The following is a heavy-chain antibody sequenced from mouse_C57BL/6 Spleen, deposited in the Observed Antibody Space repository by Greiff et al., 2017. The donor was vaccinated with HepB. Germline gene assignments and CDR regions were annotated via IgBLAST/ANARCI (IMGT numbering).Heavy chain of an antibody. J-gene: IGHJ3*01. CDR2: ISSGSSTI. CDR1: GFTFSDYG. CDR3: ARDGYYGSTWFAY. Sequence: EVKLVESGGGLVKPGGSLKLSCAASGFTFSDYGMHWVRQAPEKGLEWVAYISSGSSTIYYADTVKGRFTISRDNAKNTLFLQMTSLRSEDTAMYYCARDGYYGSTWFAYWGQGTLVTVSA. D-gene: IGHD1-1*01. V-gene: IGHV5-17*01.